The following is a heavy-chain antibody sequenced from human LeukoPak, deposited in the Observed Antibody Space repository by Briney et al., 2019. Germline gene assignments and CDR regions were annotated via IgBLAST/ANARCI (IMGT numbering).Heavy chain of an antibody. CDR3: ARERYFDY. CDR2: ISGGGRST. V-gene: IGHV3-23*01. J-gene: IGHJ4*02. CDR1: GFSFNTCA. Sequence: PGGSLRLSCAASGFSFNTCAMSWGRQAPGKGLEWVSTISGGGRSTDYADSVKGQFTISRDNSKNTLYLQMNSLRAEDTAVYYCARERYFDYWGQGTLVTVSS.